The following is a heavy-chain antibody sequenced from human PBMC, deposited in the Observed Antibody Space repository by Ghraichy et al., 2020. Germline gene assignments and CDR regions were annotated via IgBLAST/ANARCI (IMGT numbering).Heavy chain of an antibody. D-gene: IGHD3-10*01. Sequence: SETLSLTCAVYGGSFSDYYWSWIRQPPGKGLEWIGEINHSGSTNYNPSLKSRVTISVDTSKNQFSLKLSSVTAADTAVYYCARVVTMVRGVDYWGQGTLVTVSS. CDR2: INHSGST. CDR3: ARVVTMVRGVDY. J-gene: IGHJ4*02. V-gene: IGHV4-34*01. CDR1: GGSFSDYY.